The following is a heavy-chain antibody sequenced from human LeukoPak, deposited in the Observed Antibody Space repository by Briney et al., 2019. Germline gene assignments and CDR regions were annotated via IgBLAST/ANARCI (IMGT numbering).Heavy chain of an antibody. CDR1: GFTSSSYA. V-gene: IGHV3-30-3*01. CDR2: ISYDGSNK. D-gene: IGHD3-22*01. CDR3: ARESWKDGSGYY. J-gene: IGHJ4*02. Sequence: GGSLRLSCAASGFTSSSYAMHWVRQAPGKGLEWVAVISYDGSNKYYADSVKGRFTISRDNSKNTLYLQMNSLRAEDTAVYYCARESWKDGSGYYWGQGTLVTVSS.